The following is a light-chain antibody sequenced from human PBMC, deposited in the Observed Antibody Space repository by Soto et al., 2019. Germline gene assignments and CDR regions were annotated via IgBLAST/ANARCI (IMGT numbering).Light chain of an antibody. CDR3: QQTNSFPVT. V-gene: IGKV1-12*01. CDR1: QGISSW. Sequence: DLQMTQSPSSVSASVGDRVTITCRASQGISSWLAWYQQKPGRAPKLLIFAASTLQSGVPSRFSGSGSRIDFTLTISSLQPEDFATYYCQQTNSFPVTFGPGTKVDIK. CDR2: AAS. J-gene: IGKJ3*01.